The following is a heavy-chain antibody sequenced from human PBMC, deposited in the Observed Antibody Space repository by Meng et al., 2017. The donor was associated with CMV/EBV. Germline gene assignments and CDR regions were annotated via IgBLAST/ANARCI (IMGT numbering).Heavy chain of an antibody. CDR3: ARDLDSKEQLVYFDY. CDR1: GGSFSGYY. J-gene: IGHJ4*02. Sequence: SETLSLTCAVYGGSFSGYYWSWIRQPPGKGLEWIGEINHSGSTYYNPSLKSRVTISVDTSKNQFSLKLSSVTAADTAVYYCARDLDSKEQLVYFDYWGQGTLVTVSS. V-gene: IGHV4-34*01. D-gene: IGHD6-6*01. CDR2: INHSGST.